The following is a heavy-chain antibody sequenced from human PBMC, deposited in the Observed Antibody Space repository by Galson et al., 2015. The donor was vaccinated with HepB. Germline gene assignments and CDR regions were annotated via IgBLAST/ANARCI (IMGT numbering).Heavy chain of an antibody. V-gene: IGHV3-48*04. CDR3: ARGGTLVVAETGDFDY. J-gene: IGHJ4*02. Sequence: SLRLSCAASGFTFSSYSMNWVRQAPGKGLEWVSYISSSSSTIYYADPVKGRFTISRDNAKNSLYLQMNSLRADDTAVYYCARGGTLVVAETGDFDYWGQGTLVTVSS. D-gene: IGHD7-27*01. CDR2: ISSSSSTI. CDR1: GFTFSSYS.